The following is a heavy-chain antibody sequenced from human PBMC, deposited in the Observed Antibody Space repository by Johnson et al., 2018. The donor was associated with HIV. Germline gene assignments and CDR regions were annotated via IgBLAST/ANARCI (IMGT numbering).Heavy chain of an antibody. D-gene: IGHD5-24*01. CDR3: ARDHSRDEAFDI. CDR2: ISYDGGNN. J-gene: IGHJ3*02. V-gene: IGHV3-30*03. CDR1: GFTFSSYW. Sequence: QVQLVESGGGLVQPGGSLRLSCAASGFTFSSYWMHWVRQAPGKGLEWVSVISYDGGNNYYADSVQGRITISRDNSKNTLYVQMNSLRAEDTAVYYCARDHSRDEAFDIWGQGTMVTVSS.